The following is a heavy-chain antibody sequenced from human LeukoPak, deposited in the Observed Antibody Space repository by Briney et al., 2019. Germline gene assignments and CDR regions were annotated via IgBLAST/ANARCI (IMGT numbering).Heavy chain of an antibody. V-gene: IGHV1-69*06. Sequence: SAKVSCKASGGTFSSYAISWVRQAPGQGLEWMGGIIPIFGTANYAQKFQGRVTITADKSTSTAYMGLSSLRSEDTAVYYCARAPLYSSGWTNYFDYWGQGTLVTVSS. CDR1: GGTFSSYA. D-gene: IGHD6-19*01. J-gene: IGHJ4*02. CDR3: ARAPLYSSGWTNYFDY. CDR2: IIPIFGTA.